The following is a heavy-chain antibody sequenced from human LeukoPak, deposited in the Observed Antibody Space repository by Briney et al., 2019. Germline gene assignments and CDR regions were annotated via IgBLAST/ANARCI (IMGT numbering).Heavy chain of an antibody. CDR3: AKDKNSGYQLAAEYFHH. CDR1: GFTFNNYA. J-gene: IGHJ1*01. V-gene: IGHV3-23*01. Sequence: GGSLRLSCAASGFTFNNYAMTWVGQAPGKRLDWVSTISGSGSTTYYSDSVKGRFTISIDNSKNALSLQMNSLRVEDTAIYYCAKDKNSGYQLAAEYFHHWGQGTLVTVSS. D-gene: IGHD3-22*01. CDR2: ISGSGSTT.